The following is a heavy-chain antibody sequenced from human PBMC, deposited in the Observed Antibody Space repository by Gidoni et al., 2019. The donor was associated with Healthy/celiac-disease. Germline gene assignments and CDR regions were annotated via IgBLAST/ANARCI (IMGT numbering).Heavy chain of an antibody. D-gene: IGHD3-3*01. V-gene: IGHV4-39*01. CDR3: ARLWGDYDFWSGYPEYYFDY. CDR2: IYYSGST. J-gene: IGHJ4*02. Sequence: QLQLQESGPGLVKPSETLSLTCTVSGGSISSSSYYWGWIRQPPGKGLEWIGSIYYSGSTYYNPSLKSRVTISVDTSKNQFSLKLSSVTAADTAVYYCARLWGDYDFWSGYPEYYFDYWGQGTLVTVSS. CDR1: GGSISSSSYY.